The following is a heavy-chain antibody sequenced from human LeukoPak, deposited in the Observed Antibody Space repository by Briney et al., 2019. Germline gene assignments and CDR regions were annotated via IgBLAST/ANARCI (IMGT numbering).Heavy chain of an antibody. Sequence: GGSLRLSCAASGFTVSSNYMSWVRQAPGKGLEWVGFIRSKAYGGTTEYAASVKGRFTISRDDSKSIAYLQMNSLKTEDTAVYYCTRDDYGASYGYWGQGTLVTASS. V-gene: IGHV3-49*04. J-gene: IGHJ4*02. CDR3: TRDDYGASYGY. CDR1: GFTVSSNY. CDR2: IRSKAYGGTT. D-gene: IGHD4-17*01.